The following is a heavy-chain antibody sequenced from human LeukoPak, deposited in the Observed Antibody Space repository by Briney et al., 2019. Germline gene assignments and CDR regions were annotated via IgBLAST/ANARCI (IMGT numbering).Heavy chain of an antibody. CDR1: GFTFSSYW. Sequence: GGSLRLSCAASGFTFSSYWMHRVRQAPGKGLVWVSRINSDGSSTSYADSVKGRFTISRDNAKNTLYLQMNSLRAEDTAVYYCARGSGSSDYYYYGMDVWGQGTTVTVSS. D-gene: IGHD3-10*01. CDR3: ARGSGSSDYYYYGMDV. V-gene: IGHV3-74*01. J-gene: IGHJ6*02. CDR2: INSDGSST.